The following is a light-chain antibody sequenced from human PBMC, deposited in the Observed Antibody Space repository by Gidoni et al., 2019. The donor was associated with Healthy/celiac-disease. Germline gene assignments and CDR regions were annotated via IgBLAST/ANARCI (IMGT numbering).Light chain of an antibody. J-gene: IGKJ4*01. CDR1: QDISNY. Sequence: DIQMTQSPSSLSASVGDRFTITCQASQDISNYLNWYQQKPGKAPKLLIYDASNLETGVPSRFSGSGSGTDFTFTISSLQPEDIATYFCQQYDNLPLTFGGXTKVEIK. CDR2: DAS. V-gene: IGKV1-33*01. CDR3: QQYDNLPLT.